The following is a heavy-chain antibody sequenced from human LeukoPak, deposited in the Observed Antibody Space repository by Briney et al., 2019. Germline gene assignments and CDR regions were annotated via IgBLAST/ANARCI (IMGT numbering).Heavy chain of an antibody. Sequence: GASVKVSCKASGGTFSSYAISWVRQAPGQGLEWMGRINPNSGGTNYAQKFQGRVTMTRDTSISTAYMELSRLRSDDTAVYYCASDLEEDYVFDVWGQGTTVTVSS. CDR3: ASDLEEDYVFDV. V-gene: IGHV1-2*06. D-gene: IGHD3-3*01. CDR2: INPNSGGT. J-gene: IGHJ6*02. CDR1: GGTFSSYA.